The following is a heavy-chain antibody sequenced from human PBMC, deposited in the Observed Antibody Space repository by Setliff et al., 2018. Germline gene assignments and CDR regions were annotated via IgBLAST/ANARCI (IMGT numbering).Heavy chain of an antibody. CDR1: GGTFSSYA. V-gene: IGHV1-69*13. CDR3: ARNGKAGEIMRSYYYYMDV. D-gene: IGHD3-16*01. Sequence: SVKVSCKASGGTFSSYAITWVRRAPGQGLEWMGGIIPILGTVNYAQKFQGRVTITADEPTSTAYMELSSLRSEDTAVYYCARNGKAGEIMRSYYYYMDVWGKGTTVTVS. CDR2: IIPILGTV. J-gene: IGHJ6*03.